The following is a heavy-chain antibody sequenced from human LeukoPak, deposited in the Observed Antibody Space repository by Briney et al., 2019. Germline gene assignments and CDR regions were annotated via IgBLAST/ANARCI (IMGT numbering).Heavy chain of an antibody. Sequence: PSETLSLTCAVYGGSFSGYYWSWIRQSPGKGLEWIGEINHSGSTNYNPSLKSRVTISVDTSKNQFSLKLSSVTAADTAVYYCARGVGGGNKGYYFDYWGQGTLVTVSS. V-gene: IGHV4-34*01. CDR3: ARGVGGGNKGYYFDY. CDR2: INHSGST. CDR1: GGSFSGYY. J-gene: IGHJ4*02. D-gene: IGHD1/OR15-1a*01.